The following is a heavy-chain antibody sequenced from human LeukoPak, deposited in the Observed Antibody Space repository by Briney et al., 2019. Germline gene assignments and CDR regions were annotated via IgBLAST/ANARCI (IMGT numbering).Heavy chain of an antibody. CDR1: GFTFSTYG. V-gene: IGHV3-7*01. D-gene: IGHD3-10*01. J-gene: IGHJ4*02. CDR2: IKQDGNEK. Sequence: GGSLRLSCAASGFTFSTYGMTWVRQAPGKGLEWVANIKQDGNEKYYVDSVKGRFTISRDNAKNSLYLQMNSLRAEDTAVYYCARDMRGLGSCFDYWGQGTLVTVSS. CDR3: ARDMRGLGSCFDY.